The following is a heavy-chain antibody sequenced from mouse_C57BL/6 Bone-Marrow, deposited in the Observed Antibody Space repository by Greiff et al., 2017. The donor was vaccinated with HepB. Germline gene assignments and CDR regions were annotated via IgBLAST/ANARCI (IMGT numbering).Heavy chain of an antibody. CDR2: ISAGGSYT. J-gene: IGHJ3*01. CDR3: ARAGGYPQAGFAY. Sequence: EVQGVESGGGLVKPGGSLKLSCAASGFTFSDYYMYWVRQTPEKRLEWVATISAGGSYTYYPDSVKGRFTITRDNAKNNLYLQMSSLTSEDTAVYYCARAGGYPQAGFAYWGQGTLVTVSA. D-gene: IGHD3-2*02. V-gene: IGHV5-4*02. CDR1: GFTFSDYY.